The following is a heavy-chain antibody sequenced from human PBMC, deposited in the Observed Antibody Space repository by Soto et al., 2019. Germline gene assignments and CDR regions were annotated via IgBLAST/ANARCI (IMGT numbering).Heavy chain of an antibody. CDR3: ASGYDRNFDY. V-gene: IGHV4-34*01. D-gene: IGHD3-22*01. CDR1: GGSFSGYY. J-gene: IGHJ4*02. Sequence: QVQLQQWGAGLLKPSETLSLTCAVYGGSFSGYYWNWIRQPPGKGLEWIGEINHSGSTNYNPSLTCRVTISVDTSKNRFSLKLSSVTAAYTAVYYCASGYDRNFDYWGQGTLVTVSS. CDR2: INHSGST.